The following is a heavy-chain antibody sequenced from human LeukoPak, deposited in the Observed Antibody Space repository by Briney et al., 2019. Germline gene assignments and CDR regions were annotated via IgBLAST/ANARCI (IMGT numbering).Heavy chain of an antibody. D-gene: IGHD1-1*01. CDR1: GFTFSSYA. Sequence: TGGSLRLSCAASGFTFSSYAMHWVRQAPGKGLEWVAVISYDGSNKYYADSVKGRFTISRDNSKNTLYLQMNSLRAEDTAVYYCARVGDNWNDEDYYGMDVWGQGTTVTVSS. CDR2: ISYDGSNK. CDR3: ARVGDNWNDEDYYGMDV. J-gene: IGHJ6*02. V-gene: IGHV3-30-3*01.